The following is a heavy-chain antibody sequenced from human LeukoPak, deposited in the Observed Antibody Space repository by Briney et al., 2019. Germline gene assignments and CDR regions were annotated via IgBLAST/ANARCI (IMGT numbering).Heavy chain of an antibody. D-gene: IGHD1-20*01. CDR3: ASQTLTDDAFDI. Sequence: TSQTLSLTCTVSGGSLSSGTYYWNWIRQPAEKGLEWIVRMYISGRTNYNPSLKSRVTISVDTSKNQFSLKLTSVTAADTAVYYCASQTLTDDAFDIWGQGTMVTVSS. CDR1: GGSLSSGTYY. V-gene: IGHV4-61*02. CDR2: MYISGRT. J-gene: IGHJ3*02.